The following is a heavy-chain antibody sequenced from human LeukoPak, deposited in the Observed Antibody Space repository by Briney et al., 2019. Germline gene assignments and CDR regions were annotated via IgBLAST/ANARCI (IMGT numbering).Heavy chain of an antibody. D-gene: IGHD2-2*01. CDR2: IWYDGSNK. V-gene: IGHV3-33*06. CDR1: GLTFSSYG. CDR3: AKGYCSSTSCYFSGVGSFGPDY. J-gene: IGHJ4*02. Sequence: GRSLRLSCAASGLTFSSYGMHWVRQAPGKGLEWVAVIWYDGSNKYYADSVKGRFTISRDNSKNTLYLQMNSLRAEDTAVYYCAKGYCSSTSCYFSGVGSFGPDYWGQGTLVTVSS.